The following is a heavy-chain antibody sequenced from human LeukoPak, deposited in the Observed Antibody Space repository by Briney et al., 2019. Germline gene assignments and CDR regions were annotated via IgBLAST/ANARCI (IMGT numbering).Heavy chain of an antibody. CDR1: GGSFSGYY. Sequence: PSETLSLTCAVYGGSFSGYYWSWIRQAPGKGLQWLANIKQDGTVQHYVDSVKGRFTISRDNAKNSLFLQMNSLRAEDTALYYCARDYTATGAMDVWGQGTTVTVS. CDR3: ARDYTATGAMDV. V-gene: IGHV3-7*01. CDR2: IKQDGTVQ. D-gene: IGHD2-21*02. J-gene: IGHJ6*02.